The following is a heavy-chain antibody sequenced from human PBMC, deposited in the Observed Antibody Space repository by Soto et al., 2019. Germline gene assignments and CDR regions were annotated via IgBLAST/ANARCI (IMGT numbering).Heavy chain of an antibody. CDR3: ARDSQWLERYYFDY. J-gene: IGHJ4*02. Sequence: QVQLVESGGGGVQPGRSLRPSCAASGFTFSSYAMHWVRQAPGKGLEWGAVISYDGSNKYYADSVKGRFPISRDNSKNTLYLQMNSLRAEDTAVYYCARDSQWLERYYFDYWGRGTLVTVSS. V-gene: IGHV3-30-3*01. D-gene: IGHD6-19*01. CDR2: ISYDGSNK. CDR1: GFTFSSYA.